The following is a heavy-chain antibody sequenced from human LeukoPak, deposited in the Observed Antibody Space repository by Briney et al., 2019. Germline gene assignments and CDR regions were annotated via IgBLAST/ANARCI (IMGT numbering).Heavy chain of an antibody. V-gene: IGHV4-39*01. Sequence: SETLSLTCTVSGGSISSSSYYWGWIRQPPGKGLEWIGSIYYSGSTYYNPSLKSRVTISVDTSKNQFSLKLSSVTAADTAVYYCANYDYGGPTDIWGQGTMVTVSS. CDR1: GGSISSSSYY. D-gene: IGHD4-23*01. CDR2: IYYSGST. CDR3: ANYDYGGPTDI. J-gene: IGHJ3*02.